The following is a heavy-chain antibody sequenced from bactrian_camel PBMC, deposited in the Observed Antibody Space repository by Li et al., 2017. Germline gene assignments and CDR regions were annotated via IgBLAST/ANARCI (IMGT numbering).Heavy chain of an antibody. CDR2: IDGAGTP. D-gene: IGHD3*01. J-gene: IGHJ4*01. CDR3: AAERSSSDCYPDSWSREIAYTY. V-gene: IGHV3S53*01. CDR1: GDTYSTNC. Sequence: HVQLVESGGGSEQVGGSLRLSCVASGDTYSTNCLAWFRQAPGKEREGVADIDGAGTPAYPHSVKDRFTISVDNAKNSVYLQMNSLKPEDSAMYYCAAERSSSDCYPDSWSREIAYTYWGQGTQVTVS.